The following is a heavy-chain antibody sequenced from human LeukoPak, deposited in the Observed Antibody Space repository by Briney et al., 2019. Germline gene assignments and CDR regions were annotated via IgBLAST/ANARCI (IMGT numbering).Heavy chain of an antibody. CDR2: INPNSGGT. V-gene: IGHV1-2*02. D-gene: IGHD6-25*01. CDR1: GYTFTDYY. CDR3: ARDSEGPLFDP. Sequence: GASVKVSCTASGYTFTDYYMHWVRQAPGQGLEWMGWINPNSGGTNYAQTFQGRVTMTRDTSISTAYMELSRLRSDDTAVYYCARDSEGPLFDPWGQGTLVTVSS. J-gene: IGHJ5*02.